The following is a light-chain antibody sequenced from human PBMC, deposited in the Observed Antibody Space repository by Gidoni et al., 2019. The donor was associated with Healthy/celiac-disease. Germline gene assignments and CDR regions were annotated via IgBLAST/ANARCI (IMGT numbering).Light chain of an antibody. CDR2: QDS. Sequence: SYELTQPPSVSVAPGQTASITCSGDKLGDKYACWYQQKPGQSPVLVIYQDSERPSGIPERFSGSNSGNTATLTISGTQAMDEADYYCQAWDSITDVVFGGGTKLPVL. CDR1: KLGDKY. V-gene: IGLV3-1*01. CDR3: QAWDSITDVV. J-gene: IGLJ2*01.